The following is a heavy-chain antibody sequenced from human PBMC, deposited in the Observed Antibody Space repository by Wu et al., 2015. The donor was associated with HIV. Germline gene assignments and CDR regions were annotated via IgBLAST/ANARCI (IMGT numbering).Heavy chain of an antibody. V-gene: IGHV1-46*01. CDR2: INPSGGST. D-gene: IGHD6-13*01. CDR1: GYTFTSYY. J-gene: IGHJ5*02. CDR3: ARDLFAVAAAGEPANWFDP. Sequence: QVQLVQSGAEVKKPGASVKVSCKASGYTFTSYYMHWVRQAPGQGLEWMGIINPSGGSTSYAQKFQGRVTMTRDTSTSTVYMELSSLRSEDTAVYYCARDLFAVAAAGEPANWFDPVGPGNPGPPSP.